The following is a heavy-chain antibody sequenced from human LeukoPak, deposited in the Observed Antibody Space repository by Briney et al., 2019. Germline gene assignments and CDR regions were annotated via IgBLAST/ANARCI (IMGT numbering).Heavy chain of an antibody. CDR1: GGSISSYY. J-gene: IGHJ4*02. D-gene: IGHD3-10*01. CDR2: IYYSGST. Sequence: SETLSLTCTVSGGSISSYYWSWIRQPPGKGLEWIGYIYYSGSTNCNPSLKSRVTISVDTSKNQFSLKLSSVTAADTAVYYCARGVRGVIQYYFDYWGQGTLVTVSS. V-gene: IGHV4-59*01. CDR3: ARGVRGVIQYYFDY.